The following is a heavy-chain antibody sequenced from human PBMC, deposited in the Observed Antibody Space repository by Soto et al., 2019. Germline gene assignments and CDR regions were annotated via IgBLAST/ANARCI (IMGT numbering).Heavy chain of an antibody. Sequence: ASVKVSCKASGYTFTSYYMHWVRQAPGQGLEWMGIINPSGGSTSYAQKFQGRVTMTRDTSTSTVYMELSSLRSEDTAVYYCARVRGLGYCSSTSCYGNWFDPWGQGTVVTVSS. CDR2: INPSGGST. D-gene: IGHD2-2*01. V-gene: IGHV1-46*03. CDR1: GYTFTSYY. CDR3: ARVRGLGYCSSTSCYGNWFDP. J-gene: IGHJ5*02.